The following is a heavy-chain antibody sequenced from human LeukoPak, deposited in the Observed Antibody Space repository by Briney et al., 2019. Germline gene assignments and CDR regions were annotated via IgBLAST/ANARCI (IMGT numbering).Heavy chain of an antibody. V-gene: IGHV1-18*01. CDR1: GYTFTSYG. D-gene: IGHD4-23*01. J-gene: IGHJ5*02. CDR2: ISAYNGNT. Sequence: ASVKVSCKASGYTFTSYGISWVRQAPGQGLEWMGWISAYNGNTNYAQKLQGRVTMTEDTSTDTAYMELSSLRSEDTAVYYCAIFGGNPLNWFSPWGQGTLVIVSS. CDR3: AIFGGNPLNWFSP.